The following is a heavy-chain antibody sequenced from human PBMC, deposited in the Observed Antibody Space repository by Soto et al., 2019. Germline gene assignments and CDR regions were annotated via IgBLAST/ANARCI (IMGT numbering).Heavy chain of an antibody. CDR3: ARDAEWEQGAAFDI. V-gene: IGHV3-30-3*01. Sequence: GGSLRLSCAASGFTFSSYAMHWVRQAPGKGLEWVAVISYDGSNKYYADSVKGRFTISRDNSKNTLYLQMNSLRAEDTAVYYCARDAEWEQGAAFDIWGQGTMVTVSS. CDR2: ISYDGSNK. CDR1: GFTFSSYA. J-gene: IGHJ3*02. D-gene: IGHD1-26*01.